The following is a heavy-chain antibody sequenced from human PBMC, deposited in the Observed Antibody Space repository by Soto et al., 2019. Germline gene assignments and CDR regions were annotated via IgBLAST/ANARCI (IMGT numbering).Heavy chain of an antibody. V-gene: IGHV4-59*01. CDR2: IFYSGST. CDR1: GGSISSYY. D-gene: IGHD1-1*01. J-gene: IGHJ6*02. Sequence: SETLSLTCTVSGGSISSYYWNWIRQPPGKGLEWIGYIFYSGSTNYNPSLKSRVTISVDTSKNQFSLKLNSVTAADTAVYYSARDRNWKGYYGMDVWGQGTTVTVSS. CDR3: ARDRNWKGYYGMDV.